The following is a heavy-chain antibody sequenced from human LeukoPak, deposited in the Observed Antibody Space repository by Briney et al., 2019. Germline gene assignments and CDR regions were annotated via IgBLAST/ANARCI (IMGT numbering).Heavy chain of an antibody. V-gene: IGHV3-74*01. CDR2: SNSDGSST. J-gene: IGHJ4*02. CDR3: ARGGDYPFDY. CDR1: GFTFSSYW. Sequence: PGGSLRLSCAASGFTFSSYWMHWVRQAPGKGLVWVSRSNSDGSSTNYADSVKGRFTISRDNAKNTLYLQMNNLRAEDTAVYYCARGGDYPFDYWGQGTLVTVSS. D-gene: IGHD4-17*01.